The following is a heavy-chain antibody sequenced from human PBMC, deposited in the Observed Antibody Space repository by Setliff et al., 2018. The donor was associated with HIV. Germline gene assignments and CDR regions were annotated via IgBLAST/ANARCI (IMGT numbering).Heavy chain of an antibody. CDR2: VDYTGST. Sequence: PSETLSLTCTVSGGSISTSNYYWGWVRQPPGKGLEWVGNVDYTGSTYYNPSLKSRVTISLDTSKNQFSLKLSSVTAADTAVYYCARDIQAAGTGWFDPWGQGTLVTVSS. J-gene: IGHJ5*02. D-gene: IGHD6-13*01. V-gene: IGHV4-39*07. CDR1: GGSISTSNYY. CDR3: ARDIQAAGTGWFDP.